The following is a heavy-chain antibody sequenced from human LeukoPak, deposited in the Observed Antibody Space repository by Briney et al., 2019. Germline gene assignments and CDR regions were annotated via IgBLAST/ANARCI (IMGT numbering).Heavy chain of an antibody. J-gene: IGHJ3*02. CDR2: INSDVSGT. CDR1: GFTFSIYW. CDR3: ARAGVGGAFDI. D-gene: IGHD3-16*01. Sequence: GASLRLSCAASGFTFSIYWMHWARQVPGKGLVWVSHINSDVSGTSYADSVKGRFTISRDNAKNTLYLQMNSLRAEDTAVYYCARAGVGGAFDIWGQETMVTVTS. V-gene: IGHV3-74*01.